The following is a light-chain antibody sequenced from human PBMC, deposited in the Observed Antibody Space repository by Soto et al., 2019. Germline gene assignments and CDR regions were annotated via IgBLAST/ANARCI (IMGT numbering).Light chain of an antibody. CDR3: QHYNSYPWT. Sequence: DIQMTQSPSTLSASIGDRVTITCRASQTINNWLAWYQQKPGKAPNLLIYHASNLETWVPSRFSGSAFGTEFTLTISSLQPDDFATYYFQHYNSYPWTFGQGTKVEIK. CDR2: HAS. J-gene: IGKJ1*01. V-gene: IGKV1-5*01. CDR1: QTINNW.